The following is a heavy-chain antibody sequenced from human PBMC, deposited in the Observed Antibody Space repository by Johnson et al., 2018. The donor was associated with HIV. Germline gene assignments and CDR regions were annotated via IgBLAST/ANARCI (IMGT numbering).Heavy chain of an antibody. Sequence: QVQLVESGGGVVQPGRSLRLSCAASGFTFNSYAMHWVRQAPGKGLELVSVISYDGSNKYYADSVKGRFTISRDNSKNTLYLQMNSLRAEDKAVYYCAKGLAAGDDAFDIWGQGTMVTVSS. CDR3: AKGLAAGDDAFDI. CDR1: GFTFNSYA. V-gene: IGHV3-30-3*01. CDR2: ISYDGSNK. J-gene: IGHJ3*02. D-gene: IGHD6-25*01.